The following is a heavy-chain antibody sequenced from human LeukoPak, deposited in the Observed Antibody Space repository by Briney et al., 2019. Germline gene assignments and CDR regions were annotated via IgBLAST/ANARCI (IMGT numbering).Heavy chain of an antibody. D-gene: IGHD2-2*01. Sequence: PSETLSLTCTVSGGSISSSSYYWGWIRQPPGKGLEWIGSIYYSGSTNYNPSLKSRVTISVDTSKNQFSLKLSSVTAADTAVYYCARTPRGYCSSTSCRDYWGQGTLVTVSS. V-gene: IGHV4-39*07. CDR2: IYYSGST. J-gene: IGHJ4*02. CDR3: ARTPRGYCSSTSCRDY. CDR1: GGSISSSSYY.